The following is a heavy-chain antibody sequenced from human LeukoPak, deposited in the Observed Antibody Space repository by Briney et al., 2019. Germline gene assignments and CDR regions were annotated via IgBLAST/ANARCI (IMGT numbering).Heavy chain of an antibody. V-gene: IGHV3-53*01. Sequence: GGSLRLSCAASGFTVSSNYMSWVRQAPGEGLEWVSVIYSGGSTYYADSVKGRFTISRDNSKNTLYLQMNSLRAEDTAVYYCARGGSSWYYFDYWGQGTLVTVSS. CDR2: IYSGGST. CDR3: ARGGSSWYYFDY. CDR1: GFTVSSNY. D-gene: IGHD6-13*01. J-gene: IGHJ4*02.